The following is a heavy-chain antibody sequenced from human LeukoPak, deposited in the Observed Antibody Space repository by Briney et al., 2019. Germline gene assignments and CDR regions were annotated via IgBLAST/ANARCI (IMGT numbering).Heavy chain of an antibody. CDR2: TYYRSKWFN. CDR3: AKTKSGTGGFDY. J-gene: IGHJ4*02. V-gene: IGHV6-1*01. D-gene: IGHD7-27*01. Sequence: SQTLSLTCAISGDSVSTNSGTWHWIRQSPSRGLEWLGRTYYRSKWFNDYAVSVKSRITINPDTSKNQFSLQLNSVTPEDTAVYYCAKTKSGTGGFDYWGQGTLVTVSS. CDR1: GDSVSTNSGT.